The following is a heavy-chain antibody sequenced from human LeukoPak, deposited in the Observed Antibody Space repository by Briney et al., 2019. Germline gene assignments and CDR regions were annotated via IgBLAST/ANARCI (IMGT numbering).Heavy chain of an antibody. D-gene: IGHD7-27*01. J-gene: IGHJ4*02. CDR2: ISYDGSNK. V-gene: IGHV3-30-3*01. CDR1: GFTFSSYA. CDR3: AKDSPKLYWGY. Sequence: GGSLRLSCAASGFTFSSYAMHWVRQAPGKGLEWVAVISYDGSNKYYADSVKGRFTISRDNSKNTLYLQMNSLRAEDTAVYYCAKDSPKLYWGYWGQGTLVTVSS.